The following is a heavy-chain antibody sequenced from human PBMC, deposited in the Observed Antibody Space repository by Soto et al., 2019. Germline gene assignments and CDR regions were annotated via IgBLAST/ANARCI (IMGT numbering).Heavy chain of an antibody. D-gene: IGHD6-6*01. Sequence: QVQLVQSGAEVKKPGSSVKVSCKASGGTFSSYTISWVRQAPGQGLEWIGRIIPILGIANYAQKFQGRVTITADKSTSTAYMELSSLRSEDTAVYYCAREERQLARHYYYYYMDVWGKGTTVTVSS. V-gene: IGHV1-69*08. CDR1: GGTFSSYT. CDR3: AREERQLARHYYYYYMDV. J-gene: IGHJ6*03. CDR2: IIPILGIA.